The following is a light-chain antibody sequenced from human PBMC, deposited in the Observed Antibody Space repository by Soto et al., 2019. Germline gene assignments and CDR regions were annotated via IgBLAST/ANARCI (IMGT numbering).Light chain of an antibody. CDR2: DAS. CDR3: QQRSNWPPGYT. J-gene: IGKJ2*01. V-gene: IGKV3-11*01. Sequence: IGLTPSPATLSLSPGERATLSCRASQSVSSYLAWYQQKPGQAPRLLIYDASNRATGIPARFSGSGSGTDFTLTISSLEPEDFAVYYCQQRSNWPPGYTFGQGTKLEIK. CDR1: QSVSSY.